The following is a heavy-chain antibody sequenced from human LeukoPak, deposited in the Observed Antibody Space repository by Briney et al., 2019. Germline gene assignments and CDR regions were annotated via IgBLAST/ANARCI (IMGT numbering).Heavy chain of an antibody. V-gene: IGHV3-9*01. CDR1: GFTFDNYA. J-gene: IGHJ4*02. Sequence: PGRSLRLSCAASGFTFDNYAMHWVRQGPGKGLEWVSGISWNSGSIGYADSVKGRFTISRDNAKNSLYLQMNSLRTEETALYYCAKGKNIAVAGLFDYWGQGTLVTVSS. CDR2: ISWNSGSI. D-gene: IGHD6-19*01. CDR3: AKGKNIAVAGLFDY.